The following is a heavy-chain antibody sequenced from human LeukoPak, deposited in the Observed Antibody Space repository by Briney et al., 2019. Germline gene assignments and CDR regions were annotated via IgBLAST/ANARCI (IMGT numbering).Heavy chain of an antibody. CDR3: ARGGDYSGWFDP. D-gene: IGHD1-26*01. V-gene: IGHV3-48*01. CDR1: GFTLSSYS. J-gene: IGHJ5*02. CDR2: ISTSSSTI. Sequence: GGSLRLSCAASGFTLSSYSMNWVRQAPGKGLEWVSYISTSSSTIYYADSVKGRFTISRDNAKNSLYLQMNYLRAEDTAVYYCARGGDYSGWFDPWGRGTLVTVSS.